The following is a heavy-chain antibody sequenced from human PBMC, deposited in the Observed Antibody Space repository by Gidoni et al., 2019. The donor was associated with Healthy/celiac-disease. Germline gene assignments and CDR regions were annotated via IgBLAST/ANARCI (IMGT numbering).Heavy chain of an antibody. Sequence: EVQLLESGGVLVQPRGSLRLSFAPLCFTFASKAMSWVRQAPGKGLEWVSAISGSGGSTYYADSVKGRFTISRDNSKNTLYLQMNSLRAEDTAVYYCAKDNPVVTPLWFDPWGQGTLVTVSS. CDR1: CFTFASKA. D-gene: IGHD2-21*02. J-gene: IGHJ5*02. V-gene: IGHV3-23*01. CDR2: ISGSGGST. CDR3: AKDNPVVTPLWFDP.